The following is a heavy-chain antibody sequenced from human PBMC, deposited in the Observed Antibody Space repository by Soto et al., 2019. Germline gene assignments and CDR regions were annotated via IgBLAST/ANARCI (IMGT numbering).Heavy chain of an antibody. Sequence: QVQLVQSGAEVKKTGSSVKVSCKASGGTFSSYTISWVRQAPGQGLEWMGRIIPMFGIANYAQKFQGRVTITADKSTSTAYMELSSLRSEDSAVYYCARGYGDSHDYWGQGTLVTVSS. CDR1: GGTFSSYT. J-gene: IGHJ4*02. CDR2: IIPMFGIA. CDR3: ARGYGDSHDY. V-gene: IGHV1-69*02. D-gene: IGHD4-17*01.